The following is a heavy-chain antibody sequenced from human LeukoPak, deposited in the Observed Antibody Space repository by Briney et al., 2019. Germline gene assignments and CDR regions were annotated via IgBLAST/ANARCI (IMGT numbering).Heavy chain of an antibody. CDR2: IYPGDSET. D-gene: IGHD4-17*01. CDR3: ARHEYGDPYCYYGMDV. CDR1: GYSFNNHW. J-gene: IGHJ6*02. V-gene: IGHV5-51*01. Sequence: GESLKISCQGSGYSFNNHWIAWVRQMPGKGLEWMGIIYPGDSETRYSPTFQGQVTISADKSISTAYLQWSSLKASDTAMYYCARHEYGDPYCYYGMDVWGQGTTVTVSS.